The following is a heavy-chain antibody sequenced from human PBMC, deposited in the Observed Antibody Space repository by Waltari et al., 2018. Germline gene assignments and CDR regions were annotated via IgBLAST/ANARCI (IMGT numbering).Heavy chain of an antibody. J-gene: IGHJ3*02. Sequence: EVQVVESGGGLVQPGGSVGLSCAASGFTFPNFYLAWVRQTPGKGLEWVASIKQDGSAKYYVDSVRGRFTISRDNAKNSLFLQMNSLRAEDTAVYYCARGYVGAFDMWGQGTMVTVSS. CDR3: ARGYVGAFDM. CDR1: GFTFPNFY. V-gene: IGHV3-7*01. D-gene: IGHD1-20*01. CDR2: IKQDGSAK.